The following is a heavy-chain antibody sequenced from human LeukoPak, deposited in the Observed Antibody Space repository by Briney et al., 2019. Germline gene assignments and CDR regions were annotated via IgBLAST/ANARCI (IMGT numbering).Heavy chain of an antibody. CDR3: AREGLWAPLYMDV. CDR2: IYTSGST. Sequence: PSQTLSLTCTVSGGSISSGSYYWSWIRQPAGKGLEWIGRIYTSGSTNYNPSLKSRVTISVDTSKNQFSLKLSSVTAADTAVYYCAREGLWAPLYMDVWGKGTTVTISS. V-gene: IGHV4-61*02. D-gene: IGHD3-16*01. J-gene: IGHJ6*03. CDR1: GGSISSGSYY.